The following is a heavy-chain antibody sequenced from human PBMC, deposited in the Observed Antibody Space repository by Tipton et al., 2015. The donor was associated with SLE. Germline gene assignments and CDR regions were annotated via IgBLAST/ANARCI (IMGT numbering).Heavy chain of an antibody. CDR3: ARGGHKANFYYMDV. CDR2: IYTSGST. Sequence: LRLFCTVSGGSISSGSYSWIWIRQPAGKELEWIGRIYTSGSTNYNPSLKSRVTISVDTSKNQFSLKLSSVTAADTAVYYCARGGHKANFYYMDVWGKGTTVTVSS. D-gene: IGHD5-12*01. V-gene: IGHV4-61*02. J-gene: IGHJ6*03. CDR1: GGSISSGSYS.